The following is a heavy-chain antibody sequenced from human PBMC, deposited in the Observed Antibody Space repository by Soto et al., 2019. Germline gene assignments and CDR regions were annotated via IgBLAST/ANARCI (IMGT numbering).Heavy chain of an antibody. CDR3: ARHVDIDQRGMEV. J-gene: IGHJ6*02. Sequence: QVQLQESTPGLVKPSETLSLTCTVSGGSVSGYYWSWIRQTPGKGLEWLGYIHYGGSTNYNPSLKSRVARSGNTPKNQFSLRLSSVTAADTAVYYCARHVDIDQRGMEVWGQGTTVTVSS. V-gene: IGHV4-59*08. CDR2: IHYGGST. D-gene: IGHD5-12*01. CDR1: GGSVSGYY.